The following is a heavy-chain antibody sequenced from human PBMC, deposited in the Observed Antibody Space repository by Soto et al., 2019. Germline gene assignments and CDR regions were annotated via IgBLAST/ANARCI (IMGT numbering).Heavy chain of an antibody. CDR1: GYTFTNYF. V-gene: IGHV1-46*01. CDR3: AKDSPTSIAAAGASYYFDY. J-gene: IGHJ4*02. CDR2: INPSGGST. Sequence: QVQLVQSGAEVKKPGASVKVSCKASGYTFTNYFIHWVRQAPGQGLEWMGIINPSGGSTKYAQKLQSRVTVTRDTSTSTVYMELSSLRPEDTAVYYCAKDSPTSIAAAGASYYFDYLGQGTLVTVSS. D-gene: IGHD6-13*01.